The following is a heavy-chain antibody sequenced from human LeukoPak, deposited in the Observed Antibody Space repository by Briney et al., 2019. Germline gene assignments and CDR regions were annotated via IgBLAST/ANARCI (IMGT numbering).Heavy chain of an antibody. J-gene: IGHJ4*02. CDR2: ISGSGGST. D-gene: IGHD2-2*01. CDR3: AKSSTSSWMVRDY. CDR1: GFTFSNAW. V-gene: IGHV3-23*01. Sequence: GGSLRLSCAASGFTFSNAWMSWVRQAPGKGLEWVSAISGSGGSTYYADSVKGRFTISRDNSKNTLYLQMNSLRAEDTAVYYCAKSSTSSWMVRDYWGQGTLVTVSS.